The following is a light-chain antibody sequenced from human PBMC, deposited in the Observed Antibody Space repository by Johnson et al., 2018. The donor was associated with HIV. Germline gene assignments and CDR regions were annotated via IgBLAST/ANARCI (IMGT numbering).Light chain of an antibody. J-gene: IGLJ1*01. CDR1: SSNVGNNY. V-gene: IGLV1-51*02. Sequence: QSVLTQPPSVSAAPGQKVTIYCSGSSSNVGNNYVSWYQQLPGTAPKLLIYEKNKRPSGIPDRFSATKSGTSATLDITGLQTGDEADYYCGTWDSGLGAHYVFGTGTKVTVL. CDR3: GTWDSGLGAHYV. CDR2: EKN.